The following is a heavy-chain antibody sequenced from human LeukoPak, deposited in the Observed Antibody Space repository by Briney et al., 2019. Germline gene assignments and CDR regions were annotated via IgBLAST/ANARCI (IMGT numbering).Heavy chain of an antibody. J-gene: IGHJ3*02. V-gene: IGHV4-61*02. CDR2: IYTSWST. CDR1: GGSISSGSFY. D-gene: IGHD3-22*01. CDR3: ARDLGNYYDSSGYFAFDI. Sequence: SETLSLTCAVSGGSISSGSFYWSWIRQPAGKGLEWIGRIYTSWSTNYNPSLKSRVTISVDTSKNQYSLKLSSVTAADTAVYYCARDLGNYYDSSGYFAFDIWGQGTMVTVSS.